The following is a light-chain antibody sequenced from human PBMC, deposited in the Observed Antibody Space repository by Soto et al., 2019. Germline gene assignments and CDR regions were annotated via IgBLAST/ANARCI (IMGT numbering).Light chain of an antibody. J-gene: IGLJ3*02. CDR3: NSYTSSSTWV. CDR1: SSDVGGYNY. Sequence: QSVLTQPASVSGSPGQSITISCTGTSSDVGGYNYVSWYQQHPGKAPKVMIYEVSNRPSGVSNRFSGSKSGNTASLTISGLQAEDEADYYCNSYTSSSTWVFGGGTKVTVL. V-gene: IGLV2-14*01. CDR2: EVS.